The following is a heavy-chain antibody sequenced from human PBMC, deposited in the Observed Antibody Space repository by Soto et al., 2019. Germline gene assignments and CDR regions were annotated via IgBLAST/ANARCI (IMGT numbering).Heavy chain of an antibody. Sequence: PVGSLRLSGAASGFAFTNYGIHWVRQAPGKGLEWVAHISNDGSKKFYGDSVKGRFTISRDNSENTVYLQMTSLRPDDTAVFYCARDVAMPTGLGLGYWGQGTLVTVSS. CDR1: GFAFTNYG. D-gene: IGHD6-19*01. CDR3: ARDVAMPTGLGLGY. CDR2: ISNDGSKK. V-gene: IGHV3-30*03. J-gene: IGHJ4*02.